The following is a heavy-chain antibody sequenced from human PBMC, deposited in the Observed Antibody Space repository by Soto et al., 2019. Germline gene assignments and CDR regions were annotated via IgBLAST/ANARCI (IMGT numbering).Heavy chain of an antibody. CDR3: AVAVLRYFDWLPHDAFDI. Sequence: VGSLRLCCAASGFTFSSYSMNWVRQAPGKGLEWVSSISSSSSYIYYADSVKGRFTISRDNAKNSLYLQMNSLRAEDTAVYYCAVAVLRYFDWLPHDAFDIWGQGTMVTVSS. V-gene: IGHV3-21*01. D-gene: IGHD3-9*01. CDR2: ISSSSSYI. J-gene: IGHJ3*02. CDR1: GFTFSSYS.